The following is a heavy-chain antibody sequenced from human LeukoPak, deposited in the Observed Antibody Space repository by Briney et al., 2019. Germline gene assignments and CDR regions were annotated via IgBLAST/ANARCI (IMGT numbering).Heavy chain of an antibody. D-gene: IGHD4-23*01. CDR1: GGTFSSYA. Sequence: ASVKVSCKASGGTFSSYAISWVRQAPGQGLEWMGGIIPIFGTANYAQKFQGRVTITADESTSTAYMELSSLRSEDTAVYYCAREGLRWNYYYYMDVWGKGTTVTVSS. CDR2: IIPIFGTA. V-gene: IGHV1-69*13. CDR3: AREGLRWNYYYYMDV. J-gene: IGHJ6*03.